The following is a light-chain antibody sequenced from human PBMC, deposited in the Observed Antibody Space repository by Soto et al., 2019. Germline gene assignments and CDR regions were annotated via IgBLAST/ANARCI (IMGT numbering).Light chain of an antibody. CDR2: AAS. CDR1: QSIGTY. Sequence: DIQMTQSPSSLSASVGDRVTIICRASQSIGTYLNWYQHKSGKAPKLLIYAASSLQSGVPSRFSGSGSGTDFTLTISCLQSEDFATYYCQQYYSYLWTFGQGTKVDIK. V-gene: IGKV1-39*01. CDR3: QQYYSYLWT. J-gene: IGKJ1*01.